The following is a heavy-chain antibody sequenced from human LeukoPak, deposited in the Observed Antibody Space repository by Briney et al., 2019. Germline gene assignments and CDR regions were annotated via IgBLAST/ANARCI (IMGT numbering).Heavy chain of an antibody. D-gene: IGHD4-11*01. CDR2: INPNSGGT. CDR1: GYTFTGYR. CDR3: ARDTLVDSNHEGGANY. V-gene: IGHV1-2*02. Sequence: ASVKVSCKASGYTFTGYRMHWVRQAPGQGLEWMGWINPNSGGTNYAQKFQGRVTMTRDTSISTAYMELSRLRSDDTAVYYCARDTLVDSNHEGGANYWGQGTLVTVSS. J-gene: IGHJ4*02.